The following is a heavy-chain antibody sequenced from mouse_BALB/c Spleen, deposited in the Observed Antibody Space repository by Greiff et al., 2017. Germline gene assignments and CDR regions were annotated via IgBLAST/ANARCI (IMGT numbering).Heavy chain of an antibody. V-gene: IGHV5-4*02. CDR2: ISDGGSYT. CDR3: AREPPPMITTGGVDY. D-gene: IGHD2-4*01. J-gene: IGHJ4*01. CDR1: GFAFSSYD. Sequence: EVKLMESGGGLVKPGGSLKLSCAASGFAFSSYDMSWVRQTPEKRLEWVAYISDGGSYTYYPDSVKGRCTISRDNAKNNLYLQMSSRKSEETAMYYCAREPPPMITTGGVDYWGQGTSVTVSS.